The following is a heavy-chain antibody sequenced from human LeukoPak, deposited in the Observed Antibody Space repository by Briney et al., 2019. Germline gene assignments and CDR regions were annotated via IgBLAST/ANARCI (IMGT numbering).Heavy chain of an antibody. V-gene: IGHV3-23*01. CDR3: AKGRIVVVVAAPIDY. J-gene: IGHJ4*02. CDR1: GFTFSSYA. Sequence: GGSLRLSCAASGFTFSSYAMSWVRQAPGKWLEWVSAISGSGGSTYYADSVKGRFTISRDNSKNTLYLQMNSLRAEDTAVYYCAKGRIVVVVAAPIDYWGQGTLVTVSS. CDR2: ISGSGGST. D-gene: IGHD2-15*01.